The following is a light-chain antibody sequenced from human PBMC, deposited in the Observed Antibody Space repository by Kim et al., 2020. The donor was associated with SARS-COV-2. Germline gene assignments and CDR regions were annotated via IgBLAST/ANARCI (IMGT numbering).Light chain of an antibody. CDR2: RNN. CDR3: SAWDSSLSAWV. V-gene: IGLV10-54*01. CDR1: GKNVGNQG. Sequence: RQTATLTWTGNGKNVGNQGAAWLQQHQGHPPKLLSYRNNNRPSGISERLSASRSGNTASLTITGLQPEDEADYYCSAWDSSLSAWVFGGGTQLTVL. J-gene: IGLJ3*02.